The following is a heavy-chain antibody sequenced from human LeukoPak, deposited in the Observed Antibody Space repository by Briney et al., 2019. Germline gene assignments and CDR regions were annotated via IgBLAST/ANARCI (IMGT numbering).Heavy chain of an antibody. D-gene: IGHD3-22*01. Sequence: PGGSLRLSCAASGFTFSSYAMSWVRQAPRKGLEWVSSISGSDGSTYYADSVKGRFTISRDNTRDTLFLQMNSLRAEDTAVYYCARVGSHDSGASYYWGQGSLVTVSS. CDR3: ARVGSHDSGASYY. J-gene: IGHJ4*02. CDR1: GFTFSSYA. V-gene: IGHV3-23*01. CDR2: ISGSDGST.